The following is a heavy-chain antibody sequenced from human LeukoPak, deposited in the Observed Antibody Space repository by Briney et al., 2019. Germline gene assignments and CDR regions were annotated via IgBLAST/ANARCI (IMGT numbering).Heavy chain of an antibody. D-gene: IGHD2-2*01. J-gene: IGHJ3*02. CDR2: IYHSGST. Sequence: PSETLSLTCTVSGYSISSGYYWGWIRQPPGKGLEWIGSIYHSGSTYYNPSLKSRVTISVDTSKNQFSLNLSSVTAADTAVYYCARPGRYCSSTSCIGAFDIWGQGTMVTVSS. CDR3: ARPGRYCSSTSCIGAFDI. V-gene: IGHV4-38-2*02. CDR1: GYSISSGYY.